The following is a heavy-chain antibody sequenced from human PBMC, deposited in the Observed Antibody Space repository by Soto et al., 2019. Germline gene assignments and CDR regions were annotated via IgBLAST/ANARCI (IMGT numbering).Heavy chain of an antibody. CDR2: ISSSSSYI. CDR1: GFTFSSYS. V-gene: IGHV3-21*01. J-gene: IGHJ4*02. D-gene: IGHD6-6*01. Sequence: GGSLRLSCAASGFTFSSYSMNWVRQAPGKGLEWVSSISSSSSYIYYADSVKGRFTISRDNAKNSLYLQMNSLRAEDRAVYYCARDGSSSANFDYWGQGTLVTVSS. CDR3: ARDGSSSANFDY.